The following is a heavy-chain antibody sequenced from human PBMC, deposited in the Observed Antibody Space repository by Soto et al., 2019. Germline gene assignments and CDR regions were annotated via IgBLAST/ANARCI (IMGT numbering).Heavy chain of an antibody. D-gene: IGHD2-8*02. CDR3: ARGMTPPGAPAWYYFDS. V-gene: IGHV4-4*07. CDR2: FSLSGTT. Sequence: QVQLQESGPGLMKPSETLSLTCTVSGASITGTSYWSWIRQPAGKGLEWIGRFSLSGTTNYNPSLRSRVTMSADVSKNQFSLGLTSVTAADTALYSCARGMTPPGAPAWYYFDSWGQGTLVTVSS. CDR1: GASITGTSY. J-gene: IGHJ4*02.